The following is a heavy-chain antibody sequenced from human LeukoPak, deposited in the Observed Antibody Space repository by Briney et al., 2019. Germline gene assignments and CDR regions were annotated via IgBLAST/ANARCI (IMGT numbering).Heavy chain of an antibody. D-gene: IGHD3-22*01. CDR3: ARGLYYYDSNGRTPYDY. CDR1: GYTFISYD. J-gene: IGHJ4*02. V-gene: IGHV1-8*01. CDR2: MNPNSGIT. Sequence: ASVKVSCKASGYTFISYDINWVRQATGQGLEWMGWMNPNSGITGYAQKFQGRVSMTRNTSISTAYMELSSLKSEDTAVYYCARGLYYYDSNGRTPYDYWGQGTLATVSS.